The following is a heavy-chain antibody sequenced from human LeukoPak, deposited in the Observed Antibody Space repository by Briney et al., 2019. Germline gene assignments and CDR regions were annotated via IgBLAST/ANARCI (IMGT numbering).Heavy chain of an antibody. CDR2: ISYDGSNK. J-gene: IGHJ4*02. V-gene: IGHV3-30*03. D-gene: IGHD3-22*01. Sequence: GRSLRLSCAASGFTFSSYGMHWVRQAPGKGLEWVAVISYDGSNKYYADSVKGRFTISRDNSKNTLYLQMNSLRAEDTAVYYCASPVDYYDLYYFDYWGQGTLVTVSS. CDR3: ASPVDYYDLYYFDY. CDR1: GFTFSSYG.